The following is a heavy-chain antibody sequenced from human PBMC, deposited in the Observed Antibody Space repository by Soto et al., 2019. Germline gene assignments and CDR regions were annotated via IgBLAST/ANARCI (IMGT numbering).Heavy chain of an antibody. CDR2: IYHSGST. J-gene: IGHJ4*02. Sequence: SETLSLTCAVPGGSISSGGYSWGWIRQPPGKGLEWIGYIYHSGSTYCNPSLKSRVTISVDRSKNQFSLKLSSVTAADTAVYYCARGEDCGDYYPGYWGQGTLVTVSS. V-gene: IGHV4-30-2*01. D-gene: IGHD4-17*01. CDR3: ARGEDCGDYYPGY. CDR1: GGSISSGGYS.